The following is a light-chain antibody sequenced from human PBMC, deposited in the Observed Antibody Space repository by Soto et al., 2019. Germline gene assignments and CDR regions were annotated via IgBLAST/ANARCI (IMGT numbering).Light chain of an antibody. CDR1: SSDVGGYNS. CDR3: SSYTTSSTRLYV. V-gene: IGLV2-14*01. Sequence: QSALTQPASVSGSPGQSITISCTGTSSDVGGYNSVSWYQQHPGKAPKLMIYEVSNRPSGVSNRFSGSKSGNTASLTISGLQAVDEADYYCSSYTTSSTRLYVFGTGTKLTVL. CDR2: EVS. J-gene: IGLJ1*01.